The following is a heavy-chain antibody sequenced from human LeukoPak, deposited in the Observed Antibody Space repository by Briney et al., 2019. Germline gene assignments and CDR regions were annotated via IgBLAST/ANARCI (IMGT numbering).Heavy chain of an antibody. CDR3: ARRGLTLRTWYFDL. Sequence: SETLSLTRAVSGYSLSSGHFWGWFRQSPGKGLEWIGSTVHRGSTYHNPPLMRRVPISLDSSKNQLSLKLRSVTAADTAIYYCARRGLTLRTWYFDLWGRGTLVTVSS. D-gene: IGHD3-10*01. CDR2: TVHRGST. V-gene: IGHV4-38-2*01. J-gene: IGHJ2*01. CDR1: GYSLSSGHF.